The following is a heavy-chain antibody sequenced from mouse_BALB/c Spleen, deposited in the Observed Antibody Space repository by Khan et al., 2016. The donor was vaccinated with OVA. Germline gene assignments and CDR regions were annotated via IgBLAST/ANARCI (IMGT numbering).Heavy chain of an antibody. CDR1: GFSLNNYS. D-gene: IGHD2-4*01. CDR3: ARRADDHGRWALFAY. V-gene: IGHV2-2*02. Sequence: QVQLKQSGPGLVQPSQSLSITCTVSGFSLNNYSVHWVRQSPGKGLEWLGVIWSAGSTDYNAAFISRLTLSKDNSRSPVFFKMNSLQPNDTAIHDAARRADDHGRWALFAYWGNGALVTVSA. J-gene: IGHJ3*01. CDR2: IWSAGST.